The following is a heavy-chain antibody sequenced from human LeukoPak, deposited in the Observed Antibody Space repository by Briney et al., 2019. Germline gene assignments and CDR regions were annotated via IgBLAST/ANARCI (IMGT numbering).Heavy chain of an antibody. J-gene: IGHJ4*02. V-gene: IGHV3-30*03. CDR2: ISYDGSNK. Sequence: GGSLRLSCAASGFTFSSYVMHWVRQAPGKGLEWVAVISYDGSNKYYADSVKGRFTISRDNSKNTLYLQMNSLRAEDTAVYYCATPIAAAVFYYWGQGTLVTVSS. CDR1: GFTFSSYV. D-gene: IGHD6-13*01. CDR3: ATPIAAAVFYY.